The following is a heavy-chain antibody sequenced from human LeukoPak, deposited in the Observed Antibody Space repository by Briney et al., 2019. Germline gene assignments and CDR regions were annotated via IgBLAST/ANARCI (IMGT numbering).Heavy chain of an antibody. CDR1: GGSISSSSYY. CDR3: ARGNSSGWSNYYYYYGMDA. V-gene: IGHV4-31*03. Sequence: SETLSLTCTVSGGSISSSSYYWGWIRQPPGKGLEWIGYIYYSGSTYYNPSLKSRVTISVDTSKNQFSLKLSSVTAADTAVYYCARGNSSGWSNYYYYYGMDAWGQGTTVTVSS. CDR2: IYYSGST. D-gene: IGHD6-19*01. J-gene: IGHJ6*02.